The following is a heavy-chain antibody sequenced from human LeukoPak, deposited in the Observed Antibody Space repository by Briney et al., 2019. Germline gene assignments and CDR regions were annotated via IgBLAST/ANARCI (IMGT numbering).Heavy chain of an antibody. D-gene: IGHD3-3*01. CDR1: GGSFSGYY. CDR2: INHSGST. CDR3: ARGQKRITIFGVVIIPFGY. J-gene: IGHJ4*02. V-gene: IGHV4-34*01. Sequence: SETLSLTSAVYGGSFSGYYWSWIRQPPGKGLEWIGEINHSGSTNYNPSLKSRVTISVDTSKNQFSLKLSSVTAADTAVYYCARGQKRITIFGVVIIPFGYWGQGTLVTVSS.